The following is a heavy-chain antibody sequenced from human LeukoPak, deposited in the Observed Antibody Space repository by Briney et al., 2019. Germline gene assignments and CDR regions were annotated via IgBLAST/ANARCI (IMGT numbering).Heavy chain of an antibody. CDR1: GGSISSYY. Sequence: SETLSLTCTVSGGSISSYYWSWIRQPAGKGLEWIGRIYTSGSTNYNPSLKSRVTMSVDTSKNQFSLKLSSVTAADTAVYYCAREGSSGWYLNWFDPWGQGTLVTVSS. D-gene: IGHD6-19*01. CDR2: IYTSGST. V-gene: IGHV4-4*07. J-gene: IGHJ5*02. CDR3: AREGSSGWYLNWFDP.